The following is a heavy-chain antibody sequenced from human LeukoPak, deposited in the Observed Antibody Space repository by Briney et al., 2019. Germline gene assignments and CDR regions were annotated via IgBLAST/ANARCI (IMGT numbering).Heavy chain of an antibody. Sequence: GGSLTLSCTAFGFPLSSYDMSWVRQPRGKGLEWLSYTNSSGASTYYAVSVRGRFTLSRNTTKHSLYQQMNILRAEDAAVYYCAELVITMIGGVWGKGTAVSISS. CDR1: GFPLSSYD. CDR2: TNSSGAST. D-gene: IGHD3-10*02. J-gene: IGHJ6*04. V-gene: IGHV3-48*03. CDR3: AELVITMIGGV.